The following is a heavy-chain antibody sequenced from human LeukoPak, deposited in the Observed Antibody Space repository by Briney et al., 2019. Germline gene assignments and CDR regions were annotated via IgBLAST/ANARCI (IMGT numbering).Heavy chain of an antibody. CDR1: GFTFSSYG. D-gene: IGHD4-11*01. Sequence: GGSLRLSCAASGFTFSSYGMHWVRQAPGKGLEWVAFIRYDGSNKYYADSMKGRFTISRDNSKNTLYLQMNSLRAEDTAVYYCAAGLVTPLVSGYWGQGTLVTVSS. V-gene: IGHV3-30*02. J-gene: IGHJ4*02. CDR2: IRYDGSNK. CDR3: AAGLVTPLVSGY.